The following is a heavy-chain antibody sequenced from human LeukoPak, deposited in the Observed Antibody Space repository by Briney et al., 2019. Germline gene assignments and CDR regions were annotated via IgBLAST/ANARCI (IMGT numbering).Heavy chain of an antibody. CDR1: GFTFDEYG. CDR3: ARERFGSDYYLGV. Sequence: PGGSLRHSCAASGFTFDEYGMSWVRQAPGKGLEWVSGINWSGGTTVYAESVKGRFTVSRDNAKNSLYLQVNSLRVDDTALYYCARERFGSDYYLGVWGKGTTVTVSS. J-gene: IGHJ6*03. V-gene: IGHV3-20*04. D-gene: IGHD3-10*01. CDR2: INWSGGTT.